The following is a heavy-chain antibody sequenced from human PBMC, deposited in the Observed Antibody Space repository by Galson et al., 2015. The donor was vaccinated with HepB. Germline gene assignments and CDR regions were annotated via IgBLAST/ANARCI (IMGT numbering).Heavy chain of an antibody. V-gene: IGHV1-8*01. J-gene: IGHJ6*03. Sequence: SVKVSCKASGNTFTSYDINWVRQATGQGLEWMGWMNPNSGNTGYAQKFQGRVTMTRNTSISTAYMELSSLRSEDTAVYYCARVNYDFWSGYLYYYYYMDVWGKGTTVTVSS. CDR2: MNPNSGNT. D-gene: IGHD3-3*01. CDR3: ARVNYDFWSGYLYYYYYMDV. CDR1: GNTFTSYD.